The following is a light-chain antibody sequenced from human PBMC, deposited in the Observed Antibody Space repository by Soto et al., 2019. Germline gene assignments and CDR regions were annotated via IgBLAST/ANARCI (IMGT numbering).Light chain of an antibody. CDR1: QDITRG. CDR2: AAT. CDR3: QQTNSFPFS. Sequence: DIQMTQSPTSVSASVGDRVTITCRASQDITRGLAWYQQKSGQPPRLLIFAATSFPGGVPSRFRGSGSGTDFTLTISSLQAEDFATYYCQQTNSFPFSFGPGTKVEIK. J-gene: IGKJ3*01. V-gene: IGKV1-12*01.